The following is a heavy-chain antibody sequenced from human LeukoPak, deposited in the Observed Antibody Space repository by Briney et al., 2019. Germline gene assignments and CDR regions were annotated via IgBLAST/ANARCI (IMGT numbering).Heavy chain of an antibody. CDR2: IIPIFGTA. CDR1: GGTFSSYA. Sequence: GASVKVSCKASGGTFSSYAISWVRQAPGQGLEWMGGIIPIFGTANYAQKFQGRVTITADESTSTAYMELSSLRSEDTAVYYCARGLLSGSYLFDYWGQGTLVTVSS. CDR3: ARGLLSGSYLFDY. J-gene: IGHJ4*02. D-gene: IGHD1-26*01. V-gene: IGHV1-69*01.